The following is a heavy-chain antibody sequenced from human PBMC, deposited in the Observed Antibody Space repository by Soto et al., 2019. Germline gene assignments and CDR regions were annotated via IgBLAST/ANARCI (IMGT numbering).Heavy chain of an antibody. J-gene: IGHJ6*02. Sequence: SQNLSLTCAISGDSVSSNSAAWNWIRQSPSRGLEWLGRTYYRSKWYNDYAVSVKSRITINPDTSKNQFSLQLNSVTPEDTAVYYCARDRGYSSGWYVSRIIYYYYYGMDVWGQGTTVTVSS. CDR2: TYYRSKWYN. CDR3: ARDRGYSSGWYVSRIIYYYYYGMDV. D-gene: IGHD6-19*01. V-gene: IGHV6-1*01. CDR1: GDSVSSNSAA.